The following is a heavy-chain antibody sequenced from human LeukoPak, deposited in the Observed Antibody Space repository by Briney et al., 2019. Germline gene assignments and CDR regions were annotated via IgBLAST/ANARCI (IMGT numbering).Heavy chain of an antibody. CDR1: GGSTSGYY. J-gene: IGHJ4*02. Sequence: PSETLSLTCTVSGGSTSGYYWSWIRQAPGKGLEWFGYIHYSGSTNYNPSLKSRVTISVDTSKNQFSLKLSSVTAADTAVYYCARGGPGYCSSTSCYIFDYWGQGTLVTVSS. CDR2: IHYSGST. CDR3: ARGGPGYCSSTSCYIFDY. D-gene: IGHD2-2*02. V-gene: IGHV4-59*01.